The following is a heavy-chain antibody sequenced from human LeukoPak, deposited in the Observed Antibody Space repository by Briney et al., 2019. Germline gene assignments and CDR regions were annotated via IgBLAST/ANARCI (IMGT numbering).Heavy chain of an antibody. CDR3: ANHYGGYAY. CDR1: GGSISSGAYS. V-gene: IGHV4-30-4*07. D-gene: IGHD4-23*01. Sequence: SETLSPTCAVSGGSISSGAYSWSWIRQPPREGLEWIRYVYYSGGTYYNPHLKSRVTRSVDTSKNHLSLKLSSLTAADTALYYCANHYGGYAYRGQGTLVTVSS. CDR2: VYYSGGT. J-gene: IGHJ4*02.